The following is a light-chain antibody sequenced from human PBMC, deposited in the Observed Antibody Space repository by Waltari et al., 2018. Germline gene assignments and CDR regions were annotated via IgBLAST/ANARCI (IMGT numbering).Light chain of an antibody. Sequence: QSALTQPRSVSGSPGQSVAISCSGTSSDVGGYNYVFWYHQHPGKAPKLMIYSVTKRPAGCPDRLAGSKSGTTASLTISGLQADDEADYYCCSYAGSGTLVLGGGTKLTVL. CDR1: SSDVGGYNY. V-gene: IGLV2-11*01. CDR2: SVT. J-gene: IGLJ2*01. CDR3: CSYAGSGTLV.